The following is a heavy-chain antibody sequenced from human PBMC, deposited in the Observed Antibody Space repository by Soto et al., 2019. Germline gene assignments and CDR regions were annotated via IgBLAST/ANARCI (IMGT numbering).Heavy chain of an antibody. CDR3: ARGGRGFCDILTGKDWFDP. Sequence: ASVKVSCKASGYTFTGYYMHWVRQAPGQGLEWMGWINPNSGGTNYAQKFQGWVTMTRDTSISTAYMELSRLRSDDTAVYYCARGGRGFCDILTGKDWFDPCGQGSLVPVSS. J-gene: IGHJ5*02. CDR2: INPNSGGT. CDR1: GYTFTGYY. V-gene: IGHV1-2*04. D-gene: IGHD3-9*01.